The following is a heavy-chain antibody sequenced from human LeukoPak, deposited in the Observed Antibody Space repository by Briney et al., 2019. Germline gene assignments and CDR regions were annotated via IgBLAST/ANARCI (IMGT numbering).Heavy chain of an antibody. V-gene: IGHV6-1*01. CDR1: GDSVSSNSVA. CDR3: ARWGHGSGRFQN. CDR2: ASYKSEWYF. J-gene: IGHJ1*01. D-gene: IGHD2-15*01. Sequence: SQTLSLTCAISGDSVSSNSVAWNWVRPSPSRGLEWLGRASYKSEWYFNYAVSVKSRITINADTSKNQFSLRLNSVTPEDTAVYYCARWGHGSGRFQNWGQGTLVTVSS.